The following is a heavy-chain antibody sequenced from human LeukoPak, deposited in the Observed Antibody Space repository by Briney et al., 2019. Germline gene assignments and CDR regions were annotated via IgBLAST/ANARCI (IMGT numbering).Heavy chain of an antibody. Sequence: SETLSLTCAVYGGPFSGYYWSWIRQPPGKGLEWIGEINHSGSTNYNPSLKSRVTISVDTSKNQFSLKLSSVTAADTAVYYCARGRVKKALSGGYMDVWGKGTTVTVSS. CDR3: ARGRVKKALSGGYMDV. CDR2: INHSGST. J-gene: IGHJ6*04. CDR1: GGPFSGYY. V-gene: IGHV4-34*01. D-gene: IGHD3-16*01.